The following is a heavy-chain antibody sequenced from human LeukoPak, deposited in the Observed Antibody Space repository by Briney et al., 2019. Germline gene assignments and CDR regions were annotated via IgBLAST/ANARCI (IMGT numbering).Heavy chain of an antibody. CDR1: GFTFRNHG. J-gene: IGHJ4*02. CDR3: VRDRGALQYFDY. CDR2: IWYDGSNK. D-gene: IGHD2/OR15-2a*01. V-gene: IGHV3-33*01. Sequence: GGSLTLSCAASGFTFRNHGMHWLRQAPGHGLEWVAIIWYDGSNKYYAASVNGRFTISRDNSKNTLYLQMNSLRDDDTAVYYCVRDRGALQYFDYWGQGTLVTVSS.